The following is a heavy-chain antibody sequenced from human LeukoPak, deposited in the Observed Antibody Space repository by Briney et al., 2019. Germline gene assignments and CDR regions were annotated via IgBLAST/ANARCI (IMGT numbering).Heavy chain of an antibody. CDR2: ISSTSYI. J-gene: IGHJ3*02. CDR1: GFTFSSYS. V-gene: IGHV3-21*01. CDR3: ARSLGATDAFDI. Sequence: SGGSLRLSCAASGFTFSSYSMNWVRQAPGKGLEWVSSISSTSYIYYADSVKGRFTISRDNAKNSLYLQMNSLRAEDTAVYYCARSLGATDAFDIWGQGTMVTVSS. D-gene: IGHD3-10*01.